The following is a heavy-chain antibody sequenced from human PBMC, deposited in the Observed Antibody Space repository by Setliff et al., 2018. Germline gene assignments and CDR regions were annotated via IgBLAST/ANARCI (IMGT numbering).Heavy chain of an antibody. V-gene: IGHV1-18*04. CDR1: GHTLSNYG. CDR2: NSV. J-gene: IGHJ3*02. CDR3: ARDLDYQYYYDSSGRDAFDI. Sequence: ASVKVSCKASGHTLSNYGISWVRQAPGQGLELMGWNSVYARKFQGRVTMTIDTPTSTAYMELRSLRSDDTAVYYCARDLDYQYYYDSSGRDAFDIWGQGTMVTVSS. D-gene: IGHD3-22*01.